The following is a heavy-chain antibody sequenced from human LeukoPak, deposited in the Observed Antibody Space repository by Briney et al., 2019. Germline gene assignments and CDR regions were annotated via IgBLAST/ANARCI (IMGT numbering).Heavy chain of an antibody. V-gene: IGHV4-34*01. CDR3: ARGFSRYYDFGDYYYMDV. D-gene: IGHD3-3*01. CDR2: INHSGST. CDR1: GGSFSGYY. Sequence: PSETLSLTCAVYGGSFSGYYWSWIRQPPGKGLEGIGEINHSGSTNYNPSLKSRVTISVDTPKNQFSLKLSSVTAADTAVYYCARGFSRYYDFGDYYYMDVWGKGTTVTVSS. J-gene: IGHJ6*03.